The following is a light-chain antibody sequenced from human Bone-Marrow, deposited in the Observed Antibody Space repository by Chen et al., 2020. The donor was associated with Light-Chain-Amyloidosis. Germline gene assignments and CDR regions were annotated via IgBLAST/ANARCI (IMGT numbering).Light chain of an antibody. CDR3: QSADSSGTYEVI. CDR2: RDT. V-gene: IGLV3-25*03. Sequence: SSDLTQPPSLSGSPGQTARITCSGDDLPTKYAYWYQQKPGQAPVLVIHRDTERPSGISERFSGSSSGTTATLTISGVQAEDEADYHCQSADSSGTYEVIFGGGTKLTVL. CDR1: DLPTKY. J-gene: IGLJ2*01.